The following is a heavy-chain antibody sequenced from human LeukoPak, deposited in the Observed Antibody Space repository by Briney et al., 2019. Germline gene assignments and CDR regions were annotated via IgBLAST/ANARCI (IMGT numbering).Heavy chain of an antibody. D-gene: IGHD3-22*01. CDR1: GGSISSGDYY. CDR3: ARAWGSYDSSGYYSG. V-gene: IGHV4-30-4*01. J-gene: IGHJ4*02. Sequence: SETLSLTCTVSGGSISSGDYYWSWIRQPPGKGLEWIGYIYYSGSTYYNPSLKSRVIISVDTSKNQFSLKLSSVTAADTAMYYCARAWGSYDSSGYYSGWGQGTLVTVSS. CDR2: IYYSGST.